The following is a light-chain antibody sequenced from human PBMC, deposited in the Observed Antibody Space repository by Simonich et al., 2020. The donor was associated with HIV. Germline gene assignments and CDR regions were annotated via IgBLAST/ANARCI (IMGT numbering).Light chain of an antibody. V-gene: IGKV2-30*02. CDR2: KVS. Sequence: DVVMTQSPLSLPVTLGQPASISCRSSQSLVHSDGNTYLTWFQQRPGQSPRRLIYKVSNRDSGVPDRVSGSGSGTDFTLKISRVEAEDVGVYYCMQGTHWWTFGQGTKVEIK. CDR3: MQGTHWWT. CDR1: QSLVHSDGNTY. J-gene: IGKJ1*01.